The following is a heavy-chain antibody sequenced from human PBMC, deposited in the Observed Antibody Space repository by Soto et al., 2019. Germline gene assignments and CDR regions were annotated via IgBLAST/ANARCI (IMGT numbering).Heavy chain of an antibody. CDR1: GYTFTDYI. D-gene: IGHD2-21*01. Sequence: ASVKVSCKASGYTFTDYIIHWVRQAPGQRLEWMGWISGGNGNTKYSQEFQDRATIVRDSSANTVYMELISLRSEDTAVYFCARDQYCGTNGCRYFYKYWGHGTLVTVSS. CDR2: ISGGNGNT. CDR3: ARDQYCGTNGCRYFYKY. J-gene: IGHJ4*01. V-gene: IGHV1-3*01.